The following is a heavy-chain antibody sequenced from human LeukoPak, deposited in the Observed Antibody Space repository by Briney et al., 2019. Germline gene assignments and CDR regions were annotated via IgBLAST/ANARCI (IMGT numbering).Heavy chain of an antibody. D-gene: IGHD5-12*01. V-gene: IGHV1-3*01. J-gene: IGHJ4*02. CDR2: INAGNGNT. Sequence: ASVKVSCKASGYTFTSYAMHWVRQAPGQRLEWMGWINAGNGNTKYSQKFQGRVTITRDTSASTAYMELSSLRSVDTAVYYCARDKYSGYAARGGFDYWGQGTLVTVSS. CDR1: GYTFTSYA. CDR3: ARDKYSGYAARGGFDY.